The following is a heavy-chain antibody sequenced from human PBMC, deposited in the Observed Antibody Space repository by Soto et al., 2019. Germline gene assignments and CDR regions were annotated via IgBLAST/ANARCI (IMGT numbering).Heavy chain of an antibody. Sequence: SETLSLTCTVSGGSISSYYWSWIRQPPGKGLEWIGYIYYSGSTNYNPSLKSRVTISVDTSKNQFSLKLSSVTAADTAVYYCARLDFWSGTNWFDPWGQGTLVTVSS. CDR3: ARLDFWSGTNWFDP. D-gene: IGHD3-3*01. V-gene: IGHV4-59*01. J-gene: IGHJ5*02. CDR2: IYYSGST. CDR1: GGSISSYY.